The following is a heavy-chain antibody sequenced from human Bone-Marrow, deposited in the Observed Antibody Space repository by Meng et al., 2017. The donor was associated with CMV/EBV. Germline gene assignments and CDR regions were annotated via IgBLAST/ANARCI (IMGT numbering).Heavy chain of an antibody. Sequence: SETLSLTCTVSGGSISSSSYYWGWIRQPPGKGLEWIGSIYYSGSTYYNPSLKSRVTISVDTSKNQFSLKLSSVTAADTAVYYCALGGEITIFGVVIAGGMDVCGQGTTVTVSS. CDR3: ALGGEITIFGVVIAGGMDV. J-gene: IGHJ6*02. D-gene: IGHD3-3*01. CDR1: GGSISSSSYY. V-gene: IGHV4-39*07. CDR2: IYYSGST.